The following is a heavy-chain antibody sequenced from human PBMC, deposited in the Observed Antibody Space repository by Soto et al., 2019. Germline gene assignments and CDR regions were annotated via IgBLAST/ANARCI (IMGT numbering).Heavy chain of an antibody. CDR1: GYRFPSYW. D-gene: IGHD6-13*01. CDR3: ARREDSSRGRVAFDI. V-gene: IGHV5-10-1*01. J-gene: IGHJ3*02. Sequence: EVQLVQSGAEVKKPGESLRISCKGSGYRFPSYWISWVRQMPGKGLEWMGRIDPSDSYTNYSPSFQGHVTISADKSIXTAYLQWSSLKAWDTAMYYCARREDSSRGRVAFDIWGQGTMVTVSS. CDR2: IDPSDSYT.